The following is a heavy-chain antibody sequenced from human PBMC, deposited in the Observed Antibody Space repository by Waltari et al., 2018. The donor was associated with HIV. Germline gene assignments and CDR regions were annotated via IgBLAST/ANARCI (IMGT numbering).Heavy chain of an antibody. CDR3: VRVNGVSGSPSGR. Sequence: QVQLVQSGAEVKKPGASVKVSCKASGSTFTTYGTSWVRQAPGQGLEWMGWISAYNGNTNYAQKLQDRLTMTTDTSTNTAYMELRSLRSDDTAVYYCVRVNGVSGSPSGRWGPGTLVTVSS. D-gene: IGHD3-10*01. CDR2: ISAYNGNT. V-gene: IGHV1-18*01. J-gene: IGHJ4*02. CDR1: GSTFTTYG.